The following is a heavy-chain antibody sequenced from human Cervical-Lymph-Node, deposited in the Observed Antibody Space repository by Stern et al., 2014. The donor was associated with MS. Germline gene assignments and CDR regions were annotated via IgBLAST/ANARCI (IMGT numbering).Heavy chain of an antibody. D-gene: IGHD5-12*01. CDR2: ISWNGNNI. J-gene: IGHJ4*02. CDR3: ATGATIEDLDY. Sequence: VQLVESGGGLVQPGRSLRLSCAASGFTFDDYVMHWVRQAPGKGLEWVSGISWNGNNIGYADSVKGRFTISRDNAKNSLYLQMNSLRAEDTAFYYGATGATIEDLDYWGQGTLVTVSS. CDR1: GFTFDDYV. V-gene: IGHV3-9*01.